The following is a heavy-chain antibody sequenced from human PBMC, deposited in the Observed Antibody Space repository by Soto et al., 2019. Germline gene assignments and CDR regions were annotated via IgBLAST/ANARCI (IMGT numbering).Heavy chain of an antibody. CDR2: ISTYDDKT. CDR1: GYSFRTHG. D-gene: IGHD2-15*01. V-gene: IGHV1-18*01. CDR3: ARDLGYCNSSGCFSNWFDP. Sequence: QVQLVQSGAEVKTPGASVKASCRASGYSFRTHGISWVRQAPGQGLEWMGWISTYDDKTNFPQKFQGRITLTTDTSTSTAYMERRSLRSDDTAVYFCARDLGYCNSSGCFSNWFDPWGQGTLVTGSS. J-gene: IGHJ5*02.